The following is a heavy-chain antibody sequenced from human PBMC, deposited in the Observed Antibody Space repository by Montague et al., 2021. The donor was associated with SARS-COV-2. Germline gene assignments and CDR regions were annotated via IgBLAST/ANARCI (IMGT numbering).Heavy chain of an antibody. D-gene: IGHD5-18*01. J-gene: IGHJ6*03. CDR2: INHSGST. V-gene: IGHV4-34*01. CDR3: ASGRGGQPWFGYYYYMDV. Sequence: SETLSLTCAVYGGSFSGYNWSWIRQPPGKGLEWIGDINHSGSTNXNPSLKSRVTISVDTSKNQFSLKLSSVTAADTAVYYCASGRGGQPWFGYYYYMDVWGQGTTVTVSS. CDR1: GGSFSGYN.